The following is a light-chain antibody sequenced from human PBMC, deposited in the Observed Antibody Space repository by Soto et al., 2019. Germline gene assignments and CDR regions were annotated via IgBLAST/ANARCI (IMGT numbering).Light chain of an antibody. CDR2: DND. CDR1: SCNIGSNF. J-gene: IGLJ2*01. CDR3: GTWDSSLSAVV. V-gene: IGLV1-51*01. Sequence: QSLLTQPPSVSAAPGQKVTISCSGSSCNIGSNFGSWYQQLPGTAPKLLIYDNDKRPSGIPDRFSGSKSGTSATLGITGLQTGDEADYYCGTWDSSLSAVVFGGGTKVTVL.